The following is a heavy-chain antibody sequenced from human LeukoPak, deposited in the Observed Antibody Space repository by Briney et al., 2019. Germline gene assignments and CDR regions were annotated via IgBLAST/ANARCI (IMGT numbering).Heavy chain of an antibody. CDR3: ARAYYYDVSLTPDY. V-gene: IGHV3-33*01. Sequence: GGSLRLSCVASGFIFSTYGMHWVRQAPGKGLEWVAVIWYDGSNEYYADSVKGRFTISRDTSKNTLYLQMNGLRAEDTAVYYCARAYYYDVSLTPDYWGQGTLVTVSS. J-gene: IGHJ4*02. D-gene: IGHD3-22*01. CDR2: IWYDGSNE. CDR1: GFIFSTYG.